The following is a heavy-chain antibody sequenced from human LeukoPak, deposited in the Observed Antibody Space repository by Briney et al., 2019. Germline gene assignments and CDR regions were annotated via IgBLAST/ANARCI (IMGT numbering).Heavy chain of an antibody. CDR1: GGSISSSSYY. CDR3: ARHRGIDYYDSSGYPDAFDI. Sequence: SETLSLTCTVSGGSISSSSYYWGWIRQPPGKGLEWIGSIYYSGSTYYNPSLKSRVTISVDTSKNQFSQKLSSVTAADTAVYYCARHRGIDYYDSSGYPDAFDIWGQGTMVTVSS. V-gene: IGHV4-39*01. CDR2: IYYSGST. J-gene: IGHJ3*02. D-gene: IGHD3-22*01.